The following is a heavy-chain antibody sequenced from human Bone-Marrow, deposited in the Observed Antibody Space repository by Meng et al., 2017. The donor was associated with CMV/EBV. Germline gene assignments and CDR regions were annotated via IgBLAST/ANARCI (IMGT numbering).Heavy chain of an antibody. V-gene: IGHV3-74*01. CDR1: GFTFSSND. J-gene: IGHJ3*02. CDR3: ARDYTWMGAFDI. D-gene: IGHD3-16*01. Sequence: GESLKISCAASGFTFSSNDMHWVRQAPGKGLVWVSRINSDGSSTSNADSVKGRFTISRDNAKNTLYLQMNSLRAEDTAVYYCARDYTWMGAFDIWGQGTMVTVSS. CDR2: INSDGSST.